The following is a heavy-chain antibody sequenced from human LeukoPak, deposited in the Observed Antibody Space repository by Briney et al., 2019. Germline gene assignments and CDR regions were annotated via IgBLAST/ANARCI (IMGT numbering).Heavy chain of an antibody. V-gene: IGHV3-30-3*01. D-gene: IGHD3-16*01. CDR2: ISYDGNNK. CDR1: GFTSSTYA. Sequence: GGSLRLSCAASGFTSSTYAIHWVRQAPGKGLEWVAIISYDGNNKFYADSVKGRFTISRDNSKNTLYLQMNSLRLEDTAVYYCAREKSDDDYGMDVWGQGTTVTVSS. CDR3: AREKSDDDYGMDV. J-gene: IGHJ6*02.